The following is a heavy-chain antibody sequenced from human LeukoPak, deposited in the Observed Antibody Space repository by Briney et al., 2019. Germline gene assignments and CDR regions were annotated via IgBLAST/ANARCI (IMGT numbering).Heavy chain of an antibody. Sequence: GSLRLSCAASGFTFSDYYMSWVRQAPGKGLEWVSFIYSDNTHYSDSVKGRFTISRDNSKNTLYLQMNSLRAEDTAVYYCARRAGAYSHPYDYWGQGTLVTVSS. V-gene: IGHV3-53*01. CDR1: GFTFSDYY. D-gene: IGHD4/OR15-4a*01. CDR3: ARRAGAYSHPYDY. CDR2: IYSDNT. J-gene: IGHJ4*02.